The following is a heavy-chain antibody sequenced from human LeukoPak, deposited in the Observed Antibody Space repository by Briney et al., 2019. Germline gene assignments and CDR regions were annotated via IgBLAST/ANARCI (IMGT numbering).Heavy chain of an antibody. Sequence: SETLSLTCTVSGGSISSYYWSWIRHPPGKGLEWIGYIYYSGSTNYNPSLKSRVTISVDTSKNQFSLELSSVTAADTAVYYCARGKKTVNLDYWGQGTLVTVSS. D-gene: IGHD4-11*01. CDR3: ARGKKTVNLDY. V-gene: IGHV4-59*08. J-gene: IGHJ4*02. CDR1: GGSISSYY. CDR2: IYYSGST.